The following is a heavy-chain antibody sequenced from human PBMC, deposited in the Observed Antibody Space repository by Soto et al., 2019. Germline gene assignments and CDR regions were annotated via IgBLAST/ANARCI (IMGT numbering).Heavy chain of an antibody. D-gene: IGHD2-2*03. CDR3: ARDLVGIVLVPDAMGYYYGMDV. J-gene: IGHJ6*02. V-gene: IGHV1-69*13. Sequence: ASVKVSCKASGGTFSSYAISWVRQAPGQGLEWMGGIIPIFGTANYAQKFQGRVTITADESTSTAYMELSSLRSEDTAVYYCARDLVGIVLVPDAMGYYYGMDVWGQGTKVTVSS. CDR1: GGTFSSYA. CDR2: IIPIFGTA.